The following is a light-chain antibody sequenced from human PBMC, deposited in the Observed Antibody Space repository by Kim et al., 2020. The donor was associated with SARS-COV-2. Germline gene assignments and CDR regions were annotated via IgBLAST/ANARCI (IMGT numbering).Light chain of an antibody. V-gene: IGKV1-16*01. CDR3: QQFNAFPIT. J-gene: IGKJ5*01. Sequence: SYIGDRVTINWRSSEDIAKSLDWCQQKTGTAPKYLVYGASTVEPGVPSRFSGRRSGTEFTLTINSLQPEDCATYYCQQFNAFPITYGQGTRLEIK. CDR2: GAS. CDR1: EDIAKS.